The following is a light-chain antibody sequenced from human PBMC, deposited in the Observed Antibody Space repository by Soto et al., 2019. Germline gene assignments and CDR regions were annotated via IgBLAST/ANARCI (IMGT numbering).Light chain of an antibody. CDR1: SSNIGATYD. CDR2: GNS. Sequence: SVLTQPPPVSGAPGQRVTISCPGSSSNIGATYDVQWYQQLPGTAPKLLIFGNSNRPSGVPDRFSGSKSGTSASLAITGLQADDEADYYCQSYDSSLSAHYVFGTGTKVTVL. J-gene: IGLJ1*01. CDR3: QSYDSSLSAHYV. V-gene: IGLV1-40*01.